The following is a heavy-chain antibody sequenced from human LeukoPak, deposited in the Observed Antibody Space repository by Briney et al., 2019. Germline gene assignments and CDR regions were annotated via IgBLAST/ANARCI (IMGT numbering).Heavy chain of an antibody. V-gene: IGHV1-46*01. CDR1: GYTFTSYY. CDR3: ARARYYYDSSGYYSRYYFDY. Sequence: ASAKVSCKASGYTFTSYYMHWVRQAPGQGLEWMGIINPSGGSTSYAQKFQGRVTMTRDTSTSTVYMELSSLRSEDTAVYYCARARYYYDSSGYYSRYYFDYWGQGTLVTVSS. CDR2: INPSGGST. D-gene: IGHD3-22*01. J-gene: IGHJ4*02.